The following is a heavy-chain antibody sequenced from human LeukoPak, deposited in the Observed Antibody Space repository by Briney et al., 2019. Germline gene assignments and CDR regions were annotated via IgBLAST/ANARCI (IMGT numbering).Heavy chain of an antibody. CDR3: ARQYSSSWYH. J-gene: IGHJ5*02. Sequence: SETLSLTCTVSGGSISSYYWSWIRQPPGKGLEWIGNIYYSGSTNYNPSLKSRVTISVDTSKNQFSLKLSSVTAADTAVYYCARQYSSSWYHWGQGTLVTVSS. D-gene: IGHD6-13*01. CDR2: IYYSGST. V-gene: IGHV4-59*08. CDR1: GGSISSYY.